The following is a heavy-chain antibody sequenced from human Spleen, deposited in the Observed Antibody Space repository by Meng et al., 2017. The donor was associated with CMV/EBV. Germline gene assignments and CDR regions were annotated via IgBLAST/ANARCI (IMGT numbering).Heavy chain of an antibody. CDR3: AKGRGAY. J-gene: IGHJ4*02. CDR1: GFTFGDYA. CDR2: FSGSADST. V-gene: IGHV3-23*01. D-gene: IGHD5-24*01. Sequence: GESLKISCTASGFTFGDYAMSWVRQAPGKGLEWVSTFSGSADSTYYADSVKGRFTISRDDSRNTVYLQMNSLRAEDTAVYYCAKGRGAYWGQGTLVTVSS.